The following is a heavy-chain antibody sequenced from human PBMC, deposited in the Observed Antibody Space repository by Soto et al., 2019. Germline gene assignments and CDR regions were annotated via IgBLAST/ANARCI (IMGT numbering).Heavy chain of an antibody. J-gene: IGHJ6*02. Sequence: EVQLVESGGGLVQPGGSLRLSCAASGFTFSSYWMHWVRQAPGKGLVWVSRINSDGSSTSYADSVKGRFTISRDNAKNTLYLQMNSLRAEDTAVYYCASLNTVTEWYYYYGMDVWGQGTTVTVSS. CDR2: INSDGSST. V-gene: IGHV3-74*01. CDR3: ASLNTVTEWYYYYGMDV. CDR1: GFTFSSYW. D-gene: IGHD4-17*01.